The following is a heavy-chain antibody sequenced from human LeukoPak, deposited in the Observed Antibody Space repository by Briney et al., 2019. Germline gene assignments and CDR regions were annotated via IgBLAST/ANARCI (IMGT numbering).Heavy chain of an antibody. D-gene: IGHD5-18*01. CDR3: ARVPDPRRGYSYGYSFAY. Sequence: GGSLRLSCAASGFIFSDYYMSWIRQAPGKGLEWISYIINDGSYTNYADSVKGRFTISRDNAENSLYLQMSSLRAEDTAVYYCARVPDPRRGYSYGYSFAYWGQGTLVTVSS. V-gene: IGHV3-11*05. CDR1: GFIFSDYY. J-gene: IGHJ4*02. CDR2: IINDGSYT.